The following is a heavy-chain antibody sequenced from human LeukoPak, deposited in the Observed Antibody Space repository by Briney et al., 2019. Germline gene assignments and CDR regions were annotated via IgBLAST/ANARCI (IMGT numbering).Heavy chain of an antibody. CDR3: AREEDTAMALGDY. CDR1: GYSISSGYY. V-gene: IGHV4-38-2*02. J-gene: IGHJ4*02. D-gene: IGHD5-18*01. Sequence: SETLSLTCTVSGYSISSGYYWGWIRQPPGKGLEWIGSIYHSGSTYYNPSLKSRVAISVDTSKNQFSLKLSSVTAADTAVYYCAREEDTAMALGDYWGQGTLVTVSS. CDR2: IYHSGST.